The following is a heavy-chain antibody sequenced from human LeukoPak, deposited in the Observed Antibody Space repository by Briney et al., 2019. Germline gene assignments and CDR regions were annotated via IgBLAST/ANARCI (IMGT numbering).Heavy chain of an antibody. CDR2: IKQDGSEK. D-gene: IGHD5-18*01. Sequence: GGSLRLSCAASGFTFSGYWMSWVRQAPGKGLEWVASIKQDGSEKYYVDSVKGRFTISRDNAKNSLYLQVNSLRVEDTAVYYCARSTAGCDYWGQGTLVTVSS. CDR3: ARSTAGCDY. J-gene: IGHJ4*02. V-gene: IGHV3-7*01. CDR1: GFTFSGYW.